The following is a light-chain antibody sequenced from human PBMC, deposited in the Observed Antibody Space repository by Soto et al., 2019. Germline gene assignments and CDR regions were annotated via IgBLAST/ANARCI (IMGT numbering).Light chain of an antibody. CDR2: GAS. CDR3: QQYNNWPPIT. Sequence: RVRTQSPATLSVSPGERVTLSCRASQSVNNKVAWYQQKPGQAPRLLLFGASTRATGIPARFSGSGSVTEFTLTISSLLSAEFAVYYCQQYNNWPPITFGQGTRLEI. V-gene: IGKV3-15*01. J-gene: IGKJ5*01. CDR1: QSVNNK.